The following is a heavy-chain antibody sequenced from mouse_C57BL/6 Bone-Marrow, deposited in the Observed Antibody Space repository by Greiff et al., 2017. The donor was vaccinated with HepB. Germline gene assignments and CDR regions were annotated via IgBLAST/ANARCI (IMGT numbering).Heavy chain of an antibody. CDR3: ARHGRGSHYYGSSYGWFAY. CDR1: GYTFTEYT. Sequence: VKLQESGAELVKPGASVKLSCKASGYTFTEYTIHWVKQRSGQGLEWIGWFYPGSGSIKYNEKFKDKATLTADKSSSTVYMELSRLTSEDSAVYFCARHGRGSHYYGSSYGWFAYWGQGTLVTVSA. J-gene: IGHJ3*01. D-gene: IGHD1-1*01. CDR2: FYPGSGSI. V-gene: IGHV1-62-2*01.